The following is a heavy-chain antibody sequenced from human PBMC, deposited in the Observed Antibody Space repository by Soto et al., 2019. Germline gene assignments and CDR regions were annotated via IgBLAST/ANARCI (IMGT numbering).Heavy chain of an antibody. D-gene: IGHD2-15*01. J-gene: IGHJ5*02. Sequence: ASVKVSCKASGYTFTSYYMHWVRQAPGQGLEWMGWINPDNGNTKYAQKVQGRVTMTTDTSTTTAYMEVRSLRSDDTAVYFCARDPRHCTGDRCYNWFDPWGRGTLVTVSS. CDR3: ARDPRHCTGDRCYNWFDP. CDR1: GYTFTSYY. CDR2: INPDNGNT. V-gene: IGHV1-18*04.